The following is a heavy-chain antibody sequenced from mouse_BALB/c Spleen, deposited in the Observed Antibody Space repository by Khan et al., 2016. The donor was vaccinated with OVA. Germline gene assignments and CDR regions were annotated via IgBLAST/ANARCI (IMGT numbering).Heavy chain of an antibody. Sequence: EVQLQESGPGLVKPSQSLSLTCTVTGYSITSDYAWNWIRQFPGNKLEWMGYINYSGSTSYNPSLKSRISITRDTSKNQFFLQLNSVTTEDTATYDCARMGYYVRKDTIKYWGQGTSVTVSS. V-gene: IGHV3-2*02. D-gene: IGHD2-3*01. J-gene: IGHJ4*01. CDR1: GYSITSDYA. CDR3: ARMGYYVRKDTIKY. CDR2: INYSGST.